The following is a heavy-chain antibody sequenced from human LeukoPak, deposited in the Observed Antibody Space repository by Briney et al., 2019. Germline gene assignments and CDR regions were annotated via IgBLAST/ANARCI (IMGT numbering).Heavy chain of an antibody. J-gene: IGHJ3*02. CDR2: IYYSGST. Sequence: PSETLSLTCTVSGGSISSYYWSWIRQPPGKGLEWIGYIYYSGSTNYNPSLKSRVTISVDTSKNQFSLKLSSLTAADTAVYYCAREKATVAPNDAFDIWGQGTMVTVSS. D-gene: IGHD4-23*01. V-gene: IGHV4-59*01. CDR3: AREKATVAPNDAFDI. CDR1: GGSISSYY.